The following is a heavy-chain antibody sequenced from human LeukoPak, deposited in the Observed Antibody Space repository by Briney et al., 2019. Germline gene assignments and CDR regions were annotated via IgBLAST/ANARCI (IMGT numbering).Heavy chain of an antibody. CDR2: IWYDGSKK. D-gene: IGHD3-22*01. CDR3: TKGDEYDNSGHVDY. CDR1: GFTFSSYG. V-gene: IGHV3-33*06. Sequence: GRSLRLSCAASGFTFSSYGMHWVRQAPGKGLEWVAVIWYDGSKKYYADSVKGRFTISRDNSKNTLYLQMNSLRAEDTAVYYCTKGDEYDNSGHVDYGGQGTLVTVSS. J-gene: IGHJ4*02.